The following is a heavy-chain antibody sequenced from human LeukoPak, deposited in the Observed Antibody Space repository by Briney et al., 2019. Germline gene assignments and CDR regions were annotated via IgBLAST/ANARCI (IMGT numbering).Heavy chain of an antibody. J-gene: IGHJ4*02. CDR1: GFTFSSYS. D-gene: IGHD1-14*01. Sequence: GGSLRLSCAASGFTFSSYSLSWVRQAPGKGLEWVSVLYSDGNTKYADSVQGRFTISRDNSKNTLYLEMNSLSPDDTAVYYCARGVEPLAANTLAYWGQGTLVTVSS. CDR3: ARGVEPLAANTLAY. CDR2: LYSDGNT. V-gene: IGHV3-53*01.